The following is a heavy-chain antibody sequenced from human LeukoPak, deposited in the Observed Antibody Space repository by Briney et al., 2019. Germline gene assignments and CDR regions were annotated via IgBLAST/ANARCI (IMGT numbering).Heavy chain of an antibody. D-gene: IGHD2-21*01. CDR1: GFTFSSYN. CDR2: IQNDASNK. CDR3: ARVFAGLWYFDL. Sequence: GGSLRLSCAASGFTFSSYNIRWVRQAPGKGLEWVAFIQNDASNKYYAESVKGRFTASRDNPENTSFLQMIDLRPEDTAVYYCARVFAGLWYFDLWGRGTLVTVSS. J-gene: IGHJ2*01. V-gene: IGHV3-30*02.